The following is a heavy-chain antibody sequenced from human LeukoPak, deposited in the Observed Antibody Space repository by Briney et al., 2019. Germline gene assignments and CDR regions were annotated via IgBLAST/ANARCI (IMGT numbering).Heavy chain of an antibody. CDR2: ISAYNGNT. CDR3: ARVVIPAYDSSGYFDY. Sequence: ASVKVSCKASGYTFTSYGISWVRKAPGQGLEWMGWISAYNGNTNYAQKLQGRVTMTTDTSTSTAYMELRSLRSDDTAVYYCARVVIPAYDSSGYFDYWGQGTLVTVSS. CDR1: GYTFTSYG. D-gene: IGHD3-22*01. V-gene: IGHV1-18*01. J-gene: IGHJ4*02.